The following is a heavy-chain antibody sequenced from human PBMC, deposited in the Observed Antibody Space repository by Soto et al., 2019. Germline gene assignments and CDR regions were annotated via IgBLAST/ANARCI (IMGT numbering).Heavy chain of an antibody. CDR3: ARALGGITMVRGVNNWFDP. J-gene: IGHJ5*02. V-gene: IGHV1-69*01. CDR2: IIPIFGTA. D-gene: IGHD3-10*01. Sequence: QVQLVQSGAEVKKPGSSVKVSCKASGGTFSSYAISWVRQAPGQGLEWMGGIIPIFGTANYAQKFQGRVTIDADESTSTAYMELSSLRSEDTAVYYCARALGGITMVRGVNNWFDPWGQGTLVTVSS. CDR1: GGTFSSYA.